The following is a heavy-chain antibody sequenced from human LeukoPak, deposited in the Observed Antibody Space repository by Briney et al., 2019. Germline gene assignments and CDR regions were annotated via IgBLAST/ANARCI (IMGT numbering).Heavy chain of an antibody. CDR3: ATRGSTSSYSFDY. CDR1: GYTFTGYY. Sequence: VASVKVSCKASGYTFTGYYMHWVRQAPGQGLEWMGWMNPNSGNTGYAQKFQGRVTMTRNTSISTAYMELSSLRSEDTAVYYCATRGSTSSYSFDYWGQGTLVTVSS. V-gene: IGHV1-8*02. J-gene: IGHJ4*02. CDR2: MNPNSGNT. D-gene: IGHD2-2*01.